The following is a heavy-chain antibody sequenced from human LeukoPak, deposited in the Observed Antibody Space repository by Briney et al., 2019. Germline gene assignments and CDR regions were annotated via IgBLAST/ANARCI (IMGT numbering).Heavy chain of an antibody. Sequence: SQTLSLTCTVSGGSISSGSYYWSWIRQPAGKGLEWIGRISTSGSTNYNPSLKSRVTISVDTSKNQFSLNLSSVTAADTAVYYCAREGGYSYGDAPLHFDYWGQGIVVTVSS. CDR3: AREGGYSYGDAPLHFDY. D-gene: IGHD5-18*01. J-gene: IGHJ4*02. CDR2: ISTSGST. V-gene: IGHV4-61*02. CDR1: GGSISSGSYY.